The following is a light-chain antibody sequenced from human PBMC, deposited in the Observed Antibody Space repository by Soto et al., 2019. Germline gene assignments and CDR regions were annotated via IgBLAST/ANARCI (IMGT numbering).Light chain of an antibody. Sequence: EVVLTQSPVTLSLSPGERATLSCRASQSFRGLLAWYHQKPGQAPRLLIYDAYNRATGIPPRFSGSGSGTDFPLTISSLEPEDSAVYYCQQRHMWPITFGQGTRLEIK. J-gene: IGKJ5*01. CDR3: QQRHMWPIT. CDR1: QSFRGL. CDR2: DAY. V-gene: IGKV3-11*01.